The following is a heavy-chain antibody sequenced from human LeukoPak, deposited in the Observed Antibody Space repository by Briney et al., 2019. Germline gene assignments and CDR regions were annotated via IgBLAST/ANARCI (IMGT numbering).Heavy chain of an antibody. V-gene: IGHV3-30-3*01. J-gene: IGHJ4*02. CDR3: ARVRPGYVDY. CDR1: GFTFSSYA. CDR2: ISYDGSNK. D-gene: IGHD3-10*01. Sequence: PGRSLRLSCAASGFTFSSYAMHWVRQAPGKGLEWVAVISYDGSNKYYADSVKGRFTISRDNSKNTLYLQMNSLRAEDTAVYYCARVRPGYVDYWGQGTLVTVSS.